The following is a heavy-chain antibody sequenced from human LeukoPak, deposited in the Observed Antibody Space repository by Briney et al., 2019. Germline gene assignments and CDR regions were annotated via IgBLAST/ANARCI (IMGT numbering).Heavy chain of an antibody. CDR2: MNPNSGNT. V-gene: IGHV1-8*03. J-gene: IGHJ3*02. CDR1: GYTFTSYD. CDR3: ARVYYDSSGYDSRGDAFDI. D-gene: IGHD3-22*01. Sequence: GASVKVSCKASGYTFTSYDINWVRQATGQGLEWMGWMNPNSGNTGYAQKFQGRVTITRNTSISTAYMELSSLRSEDTAVYYCARVYYDSSGYDSRGDAFDIWGQGTMVTVSS.